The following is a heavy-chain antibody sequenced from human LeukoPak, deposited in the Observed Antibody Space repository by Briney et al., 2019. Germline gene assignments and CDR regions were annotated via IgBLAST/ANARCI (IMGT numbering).Heavy chain of an antibody. D-gene: IGHD2-2*01. CDR2: INHSGST. CDR3: ARGVAVVVVPAAIDPPRNWFDP. V-gene: IGHV4-34*01. Sequence: SETLSLTCAVYGGSFSGYYWSWIRQPPGKGLEWIGEINHSGSTNYNPSLKSRVTISVDTSKNQFSLKLSSVTAADTAVYYCARGVAVVVVPAAIDPPRNWFDPWGQGTLVTVSS. CDR1: GGSFSGYY. J-gene: IGHJ5*02.